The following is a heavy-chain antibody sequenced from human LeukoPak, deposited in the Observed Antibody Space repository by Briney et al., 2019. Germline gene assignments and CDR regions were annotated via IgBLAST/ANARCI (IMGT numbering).Heavy chain of an antibody. D-gene: IGHD3-22*01. V-gene: IGHV4-39*01. J-gene: IGHJ5*02. CDR1: DDSITNGRYY. CDR3: GRQTYYYDTPSRGYYFRPFDP. CDR2: IYYTGNT. Sequence: PSETLSLTCTVSDDSITNGRYYWGWLRQPPGKGLEWIATIYYTGNTYYNPSLKSRVTISVDTSKKQFSLTLSSVTAADSAVYYCGRQTYYYDTPSRGYYFRPFDPWGQGTLVTVSS.